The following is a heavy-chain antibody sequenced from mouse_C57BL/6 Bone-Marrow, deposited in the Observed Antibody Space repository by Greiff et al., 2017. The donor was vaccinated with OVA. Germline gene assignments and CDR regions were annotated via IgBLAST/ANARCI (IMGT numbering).Heavy chain of an antibody. D-gene: IGHD2-5*01. V-gene: IGHV5-9*01. CDR2: ISGGGGNT. J-gene: IGHJ1*03. Sequence: DVKLVESGGGLVKPGGSLKLSCAASGFTFSSYTMSWVRQTPEKRLEWVATISGGGGNTYYPDSVKGRFTISRDNAKNTLYLQMSSLRSEDTALYYCARRPAYYSKDWYFEVWGTGTTVTVSS. CDR1: GFTFSSYT. CDR3: ARRPAYYSKDWYFEV.